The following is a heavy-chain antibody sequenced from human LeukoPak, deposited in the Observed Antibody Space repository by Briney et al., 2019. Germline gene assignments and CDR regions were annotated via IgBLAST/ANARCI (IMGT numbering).Heavy chain of an antibody. D-gene: IGHD1-26*01. CDR1: KFDFFSYG. V-gene: IGHV3-74*01. Sequence: GGSLRLSCVASKFDFFSYGMQWVRQAPGKGLVWVSRIFTDGTTTNYADSVKGRFTISRDNAKNTLYLEMKSLRVEDTAVYYCARELPREVALDYWGQGTLVTLSP. CDR3: ARELPREVALDY. CDR2: IFTDGTTT. J-gene: IGHJ4*01.